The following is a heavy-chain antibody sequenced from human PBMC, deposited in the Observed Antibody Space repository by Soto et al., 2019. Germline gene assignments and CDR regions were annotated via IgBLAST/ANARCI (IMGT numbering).Heavy chain of an antibody. CDR2: IKQDGSEK. Sequence: EVQLVESGGGLVQPGGSLRLSCAASGFTFSNFWMNWVRQAPGKGLEWVANIKQDGSEKYYVDSVKGRFTIFRDNAKNLLYLQMHSLRGEDTAVYYCARGGYFYSGDDIWGQGTLVTVSS. J-gene: IGHJ4*02. CDR1: GFTFSNFW. D-gene: IGHD3-22*01. CDR3: ARGGYFYSGDDI. V-gene: IGHV3-7*03.